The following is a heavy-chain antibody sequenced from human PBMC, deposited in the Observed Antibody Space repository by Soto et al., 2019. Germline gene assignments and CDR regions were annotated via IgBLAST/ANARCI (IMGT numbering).Heavy chain of an antibody. V-gene: IGHV3-30*18. CDR1: GFTFSSYG. J-gene: IGHJ4*02. CDR3: AKERSFKAMIGYGDY. D-gene: IGHD3-22*01. CDR2: ISYDGSNK. Sequence: QVQLVESGGGVVQPGRSLRLSCAASGFTFSSYGMHWVRQAPGKGLEWVAVISYDGSNKYYADSVKGRFTISRDNSKNTLYPEMNSPRAEDTAVYYCAKERSFKAMIGYGDYWGQGTLVTVSS.